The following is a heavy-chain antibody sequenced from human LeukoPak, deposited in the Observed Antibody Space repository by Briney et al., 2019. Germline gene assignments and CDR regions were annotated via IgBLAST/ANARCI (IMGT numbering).Heavy chain of an antibody. CDR3: ASRREDYGDYEDY. D-gene: IGHD4-17*01. Sequence: GVSVKVSCKASGGTFSSYAISWVRQAPGQGLEWMGGIIPIFGTANYAQKFQGRVTITADESTSTAYMELSSLRSEDTAVYYWASRREDYGDYEDYWGQGTLVTVSS. CDR2: IIPIFGTA. CDR1: GGTFSSYA. J-gene: IGHJ4*02. V-gene: IGHV1-69*13.